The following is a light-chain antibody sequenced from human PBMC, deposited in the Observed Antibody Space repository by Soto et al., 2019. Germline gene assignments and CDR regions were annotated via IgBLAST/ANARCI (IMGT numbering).Light chain of an antibody. V-gene: IGKV3-20*01. CDR3: QQYGSSPET. Sequence: EIVLTQSPGTLSLSPGERVTLSCRASQSVSSSYLASYQRKPGQTPRLLIYGASSRATGIPDRFSGSGSGTDFTLTISRLEPEDFAVYYCQQYGSSPETFGQGTKVEIK. CDR1: QSVSSSY. CDR2: GAS. J-gene: IGKJ1*01.